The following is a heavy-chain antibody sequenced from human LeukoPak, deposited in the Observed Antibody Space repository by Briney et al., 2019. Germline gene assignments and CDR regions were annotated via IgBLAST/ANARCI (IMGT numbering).Heavy chain of an antibody. CDR3: ARAEYYFDY. V-gene: IGHV4-59*01. Sequence: SETLSLTCTVSGGSISSYYWSWIRQPPGKGPEWIGYICYSGSTNYNPSLKSRVIISVDTSKNQFSLKLSSVTAADTAVYYCARAEYYFDYWGQGTLVTVSS. CDR1: GGSISSYY. D-gene: IGHD3-10*01. CDR2: ICYSGST. J-gene: IGHJ4*02.